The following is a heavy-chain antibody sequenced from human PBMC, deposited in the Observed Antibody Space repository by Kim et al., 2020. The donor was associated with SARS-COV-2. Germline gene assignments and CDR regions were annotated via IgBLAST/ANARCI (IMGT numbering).Heavy chain of an antibody. Sequence: GGSLRLSCAASGFTFSSYSMNWVRQAPGKGLEWVSSISSSSSYIYYADSVKGRFTISRDNAKNSLYLQMNSLRAEDTAVYYCARAIVVVPAASGAKYYYYGMDVWGQGTTVTVSS. D-gene: IGHD2-2*01. CDR3: ARAIVVVPAASGAKYYYYGMDV. CDR1: GFTFSSYS. V-gene: IGHV3-21*01. CDR2: ISSSSSYI. J-gene: IGHJ6*02.